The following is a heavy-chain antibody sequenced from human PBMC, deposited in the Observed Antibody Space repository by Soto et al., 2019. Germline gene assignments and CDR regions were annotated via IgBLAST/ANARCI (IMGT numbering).Heavy chain of an antibody. CDR1: GFTFSTVA. Sequence: PGGSLRLSCAASGFTFSTVAMTWVRQAPGKGLEWDSSISDNGGNTDYADSVRGRFTLSRDNSKNTLYLQMNHLKAEDTAVYYCAKLYWNPRYFDYWGQGARVTVYS. V-gene: IGHV3-23*01. CDR3: AKLYWNPRYFDY. CDR2: ISDNGGNT. J-gene: IGHJ4*02. D-gene: IGHD1-1*01.